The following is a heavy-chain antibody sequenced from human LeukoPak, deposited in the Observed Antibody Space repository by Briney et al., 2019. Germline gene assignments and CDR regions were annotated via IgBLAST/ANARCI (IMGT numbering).Heavy chain of an antibody. D-gene: IGHD3-9*01. CDR3: VKSHRYAFDY. V-gene: IGHV3-64D*06. CDR2: ISSNGGST. J-gene: IGHJ4*02. Sequence: GGSLRLSCSASGFTFSSYAMRWVRQAPGKGLEYVSAISSNGGSTYYADSVKGRFTISRDNSKNTLYLQMSSLRAEDTAVYYCVKSHRYAFDYWGQGTLVTVSS. CDR1: GFTFSSYA.